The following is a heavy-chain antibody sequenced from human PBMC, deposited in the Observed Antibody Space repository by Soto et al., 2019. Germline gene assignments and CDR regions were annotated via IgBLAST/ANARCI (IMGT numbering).Heavy chain of an antibody. J-gene: IGHJ6*02. CDR3: ARANYDFWSGAAKNYGMDV. CDR1: GYTFTSYD. Sequence: ASVKVSCKASGYTFTSYDINWVRQATGQGLEWMGWMNPNSGNTGYAQKFQGWVTMTRDTSISTAYMELSRLRSDDTAVYYCARANYDFWSGAAKNYGMDVWGQGTTVTVSS. D-gene: IGHD3-3*01. V-gene: IGHV1-8*01. CDR2: MNPNSGNT.